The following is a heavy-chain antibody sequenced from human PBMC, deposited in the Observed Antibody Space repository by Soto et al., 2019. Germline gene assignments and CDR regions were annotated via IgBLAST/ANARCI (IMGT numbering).Heavy chain of an antibody. V-gene: IGHV3-30*03. CDR3: XXXXXXXXXXVPYS. J-gene: IGHJ4*02. CDR1: GFAXXXYG. CDR2: ISYDGSLQ. Sequence: QAQLVESGGGVVQPGRSLRLSCAASGFAXXXYGMHWVRQAPGTGLEWVAVISYDGSLQHYADSVKGRFTISRDNSKNMVLLQISSLRAEDTAVXXXXXXXXXXXXXVPYSWGQGTLVSVSS.